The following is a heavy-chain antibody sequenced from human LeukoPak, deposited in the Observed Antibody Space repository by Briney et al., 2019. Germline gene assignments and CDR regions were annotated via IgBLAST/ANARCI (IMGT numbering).Heavy chain of an antibody. CDR2: INPTSGGT. D-gene: IGHD5-12*01. J-gene: IGHJ5*02. V-gene: IGHV1-2*02. Sequence: ASVKVSCKASGYAVTSHYLHWVRQAPGQGLEWMGWINPTSGGTNYLQKFQGRVVMTRDTSIGTVYMELSSLTSGDTAVYFCARSRSFSGYGAFGPWGQGTLVTVSS. CDR1: GYAVTSHY. CDR3: ARSRSFSGYGAFGP.